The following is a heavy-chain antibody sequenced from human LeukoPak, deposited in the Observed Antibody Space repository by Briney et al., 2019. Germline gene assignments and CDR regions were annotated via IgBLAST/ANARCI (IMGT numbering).Heavy chain of an antibody. CDR3: ASDRRPSIYGGLDS. CDR2: IKQDGSEK. J-gene: IGHJ5*02. Sequence: GGSLRLSCAASGFTFSDYWMSWVRQPPGKGLEWVANIKQDGSEKYYVDSVKGRFTISRDNAKNSLYLQMNSLTAEDTAVYYCASDRRPSIYGGLDSWGQGTLVTVSS. CDR1: GFTFSDYW. D-gene: IGHD4-23*01. V-gene: IGHV3-7*01.